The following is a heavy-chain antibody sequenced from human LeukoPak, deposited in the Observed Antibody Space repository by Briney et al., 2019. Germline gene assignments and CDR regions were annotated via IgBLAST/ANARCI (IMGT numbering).Heavy chain of an antibody. CDR2: INPNSGGT. Sequence: GASVKVSCKASGYTFTSYYMHWVRQAPGQGLEWMGWINPNSGGTNYAQKFQGRVTMTRDTSISTAYMELSRLRSDDTAVYYCARGFGSGGQLWLDYWGQGTLVTVSS. J-gene: IGHJ4*02. CDR3: ARGFGSGGQLWLDY. V-gene: IGHV1-2*02. D-gene: IGHD5-18*01. CDR1: GYTFTSYY.